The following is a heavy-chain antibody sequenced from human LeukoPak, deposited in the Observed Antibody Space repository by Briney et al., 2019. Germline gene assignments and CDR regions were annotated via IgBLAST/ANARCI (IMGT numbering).Heavy chain of an antibody. V-gene: IGHV1-18*01. CDR3: ATGYLVTAGLMDV. D-gene: IGHD6-13*01. CDR2: ISGYNGNT. CDR1: GYTFTSYG. Sequence: ASVKVSCKASGYTFTSYGISWVRQAPGQGLEWMGWISGYNGNTNYAQKLQGRVTMTEDTSTDTAYMELSSLRSEDTAVYYCATGYLVTAGLMDVRGQGTTVTVSS. J-gene: IGHJ6*02.